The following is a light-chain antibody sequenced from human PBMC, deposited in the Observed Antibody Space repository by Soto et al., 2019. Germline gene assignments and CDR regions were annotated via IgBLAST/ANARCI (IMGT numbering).Light chain of an antibody. Sequence: QSVLTQPPSASGSPGQSVTISCTGTSSDVGGYNYVSWYQQHPGKAPKLIIYDVSKRPSGVPDRFSGSKSGNTASLSVSGLQAEDEADYYCSSYAGSNNLGVFGTGTKLTVL. CDR2: DVS. CDR3: SSYAGSNNLGV. V-gene: IGLV2-8*01. J-gene: IGLJ1*01. CDR1: SSDVGGYNY.